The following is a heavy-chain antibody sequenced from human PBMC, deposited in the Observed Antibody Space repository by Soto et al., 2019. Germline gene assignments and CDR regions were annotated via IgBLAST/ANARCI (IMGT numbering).Heavy chain of an antibody. CDR3: AKEAVSGWYYFDY. J-gene: IGHJ4*02. V-gene: IGHV3-23*01. Sequence: EVQLLESGGGLLQPGGSLRLSCAASGFTFSSYAMSWVRQAPGKGLEWVSTISGSGGSTYYADFLKGRFTISRDNSKNTLFLQISSQRAEDTAVYYCAKEAVSGWYYFDYWGPGTLVTVSS. D-gene: IGHD6-19*01. CDR1: GFTFSSYA. CDR2: ISGSGGST.